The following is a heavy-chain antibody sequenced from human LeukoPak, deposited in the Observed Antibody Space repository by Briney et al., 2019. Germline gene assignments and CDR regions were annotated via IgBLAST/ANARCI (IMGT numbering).Heavy chain of an antibody. Sequence: GGSLRLSCAASGFTFSSYAMHWVRQAPGKGLEWVAVISYDGSNKYYADSVKGRFTISRDNSKNTLYLQMNSLRAEDTAVYYYARVQGYCSGGSCHHWGQGTLVTVSS. D-gene: IGHD2-15*01. V-gene: IGHV3-30-3*01. CDR3: ARVQGYCSGGSCHH. CDR1: GFTFSSYA. CDR2: ISYDGSNK. J-gene: IGHJ5*02.